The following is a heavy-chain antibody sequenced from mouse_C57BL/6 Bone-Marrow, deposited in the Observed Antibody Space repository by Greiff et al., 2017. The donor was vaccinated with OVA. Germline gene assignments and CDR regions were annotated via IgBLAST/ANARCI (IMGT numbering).Heavy chain of an antibody. D-gene: IGHD1-1*01. Sequence: QVQLKQPGAELVKPGASVKLSCKASGYTFTSYWMHWVKQRPGRGLEWIGRIAPNSGGTKYNEKFKSKATLTVDKPSSTAYMQLSSLTAEDSAVYYCARPSTVAYFDYWGQGTTLTVSS. CDR2: IAPNSGGT. CDR1: GYTFTSYW. CDR3: ARPSTVAYFDY. J-gene: IGHJ2*01. V-gene: IGHV1-72*01.